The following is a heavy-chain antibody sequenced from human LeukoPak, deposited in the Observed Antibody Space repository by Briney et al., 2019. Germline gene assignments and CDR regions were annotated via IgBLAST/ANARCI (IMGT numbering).Heavy chain of an antibody. CDR2: ISWNSGSI. CDR3: AKDMGDGYDSSGYYYVAFDI. V-gene: IGHV3-9*01. J-gene: IGHJ3*02. Sequence: PGGSLRLSCAASGFTFDDYAMHWVRQAPGKGLEWVSGISWNSGSIGYADSVKGRFTISRDNAKNSLYLQMNSLRAEDTALYYCAKDMGDGYDSSGYYYVAFDIWGQGTMVTVFS. D-gene: IGHD3-22*01. CDR1: GFTFDDYA.